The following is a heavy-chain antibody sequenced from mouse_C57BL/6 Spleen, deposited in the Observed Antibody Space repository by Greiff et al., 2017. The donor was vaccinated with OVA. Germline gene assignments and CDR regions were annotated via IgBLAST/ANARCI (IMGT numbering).Heavy chain of an antibody. Sequence: QVQLQQSGAELVRPGASVTLSCTASGYTFTDYEMPWVKQTPVHGLEWIGAIDPETGGTAYNQKFKGKAILTADKSSGTAYMELRSLTSEDSAVYYSTRRSRFYAMDYWGQGTSVTVSS. CDR2: IDPETGGT. J-gene: IGHJ4*01. CDR1: GYTFTDYE. V-gene: IGHV1-15*01. CDR3: TRRSRFYAMDY.